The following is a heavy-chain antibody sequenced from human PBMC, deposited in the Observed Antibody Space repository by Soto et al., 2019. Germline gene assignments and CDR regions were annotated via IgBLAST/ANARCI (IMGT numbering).Heavy chain of an antibody. CDR1: GFTFSNAW. V-gene: IGHV3-15*01. J-gene: IGHJ4*02. CDR3: TTDDPINKY. CDR2: IKSYTNGGTT. Sequence: GGSLRLSCAASGFTFSNAWMSWVRQAPGRGLEWVGRIKSYTNGGTTDYAAPVKGRFAISRDDSKNTLYLQMNSLKTEDAGVYYCTTDDPINKYWGQETLVTVSS.